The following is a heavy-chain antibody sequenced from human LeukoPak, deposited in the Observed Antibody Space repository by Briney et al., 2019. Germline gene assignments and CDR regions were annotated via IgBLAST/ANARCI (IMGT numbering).Heavy chain of an antibody. J-gene: IGHJ4*02. CDR3: ARAHNWKYGTFDY. D-gene: IGHD1-7*01. CDR2: IRYDGSNK. Sequence: GGSLRLSCAAPGFTFSSYGIHWDRQASGKGLEWVAFIRYDGSNKYYTDSVKGRFTISRDNAKNSLYLQMNSLRVEDTAVYYCARAHNWKYGTFDYWGQGTLVTVSS. V-gene: IGHV3-30*02. CDR1: GFTFSSYG.